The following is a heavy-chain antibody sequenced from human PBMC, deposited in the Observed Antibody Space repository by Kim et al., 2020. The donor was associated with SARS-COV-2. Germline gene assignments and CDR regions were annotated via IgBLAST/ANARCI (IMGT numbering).Heavy chain of an antibody. V-gene: IGHV3-48*04. Sequence: GGSLRLSCAASGFTFSSYSMNWVRQAPGKGLEWVSYISSSSSTIYYADSVKGRFTISRDNAKNSLYLQMNSLRAEDTAVYYCARDRDTYYYGSGSPKYGMDVWGQGTTVTVSS. D-gene: IGHD3-10*01. J-gene: IGHJ6*02. CDR1: GFTFSSYS. CDR3: ARDRDTYYYGSGSPKYGMDV. CDR2: ISSSSSTI.